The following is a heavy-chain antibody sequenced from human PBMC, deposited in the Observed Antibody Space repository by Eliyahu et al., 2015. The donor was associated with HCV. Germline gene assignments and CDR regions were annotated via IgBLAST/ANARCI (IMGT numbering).Heavy chain of an antibody. CDR1: GFTFSSYS. CDR2: ISSSSSYI. V-gene: IGHV3-21*01. CDR3: ARVVQAYYYYGMDV. D-gene: IGHD2-8*01. Sequence: EVQLVESGGGLVKPGGSLRLSCAASGFTFSSYSMNWVRQAPGKGLEWVSSISSSSSYIYYADSVKGRFTISRDNAKNSLYLQMNSLRAEDTAVYYCARVVQAYYYYGMDVWGQGTTVTVSS. J-gene: IGHJ6*02.